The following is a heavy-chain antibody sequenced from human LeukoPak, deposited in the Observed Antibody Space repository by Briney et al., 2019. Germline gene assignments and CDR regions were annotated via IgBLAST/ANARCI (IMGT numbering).Heavy chain of an antibody. CDR1: GFIFSSYW. J-gene: IGHJ4*02. CDR2: INSDGSST. Sequence: GGSLRLSCAASGFIFSSYWIHWVRQAPGKGLVWVSRINSDGSSTSYADSVKRRFTISRDNTKNTLYLQMNSLRAEDTAVYYCARRVVVPAAPYYFDYWGQGTLVTVSS. CDR3: ARRVVVPAAPYYFDY. D-gene: IGHD2-2*01. V-gene: IGHV3-74*01.